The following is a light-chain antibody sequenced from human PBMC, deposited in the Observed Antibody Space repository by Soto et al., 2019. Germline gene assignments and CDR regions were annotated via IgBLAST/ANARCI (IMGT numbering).Light chain of an antibody. Sequence: IVWTQSPFTLSVSPGERGTLSCRAIQIVSSRYLAWYQQKPGQAPRLLIYNTSSRATGIPDRFSGSGSGTDFTLTISRLEPEDFAVYYCKQYGRYPRKFGQGNXVEIK. CDR1: QIVSSRY. V-gene: IGKV3-20*01. CDR2: NTS. J-gene: IGKJ1*01. CDR3: KQYGRYPRK.